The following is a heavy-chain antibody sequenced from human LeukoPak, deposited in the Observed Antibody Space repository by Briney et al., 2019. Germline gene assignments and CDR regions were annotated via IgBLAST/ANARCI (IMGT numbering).Heavy chain of an antibody. J-gene: IGHJ4*02. Sequence: GGSLRLSCTVSGFTVSSNSMSWVRQAPGKGLEWVSFIYSDNTHYSDSVKGGFTISRHKSKNTLYLQMNSLRAEDTAVYYCARRAGAYSHPYDYWGQGTLVTVSS. V-gene: IGHV3-53*01. CDR2: IYSDNT. CDR1: GFTVSSNS. CDR3: ARRAGAYSHPYDY. D-gene: IGHD4/OR15-4a*01.